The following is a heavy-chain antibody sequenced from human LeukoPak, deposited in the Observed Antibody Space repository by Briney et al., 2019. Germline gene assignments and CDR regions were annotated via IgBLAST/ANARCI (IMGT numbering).Heavy chain of an antibody. CDR2: IRYDGRNK. Sequence: GGSLRLSCAASGFIFSSYGMHWVRQAPGKGLEWVAFIRYDGRNKYYADSVKGRFTISRDNSKNTLYLQMNSLRAEDTAVYYCAKSGTRSSWSPRVKTYLDYWGQGTLVTVSS. CDR3: AKSGTRSSWSPRVKTYLDY. CDR1: GFIFSSYG. D-gene: IGHD6-13*01. J-gene: IGHJ4*02. V-gene: IGHV3-30*02.